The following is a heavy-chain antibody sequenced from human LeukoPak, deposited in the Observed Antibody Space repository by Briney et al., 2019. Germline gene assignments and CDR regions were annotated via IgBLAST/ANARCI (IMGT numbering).Heavy chain of an antibody. CDR3: AREGLGGSRKYYYYYGMDV. J-gene: IGHJ6*02. CDR1: GGSISSGSYY. CDR2: IYTSGST. V-gene: IGHV4-61*02. Sequence: SQTQSLTCTVSGGSISSGSYYWSWIRQPAGTGLEWIGRIYTSGSTNYNPSLKSRVTISVDTSKNQFSLKLSSVTAADTAVYYCAREGLGGSRKYYYYYGMDVWGQGTTVTVSS. D-gene: IGHD3-10*01.